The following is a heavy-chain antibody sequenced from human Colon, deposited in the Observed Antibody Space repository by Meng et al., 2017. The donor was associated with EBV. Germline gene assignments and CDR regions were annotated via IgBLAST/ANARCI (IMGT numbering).Heavy chain of an antibody. V-gene: IGHV4-34*01. D-gene: IGHD3-22*01. J-gene: IGHJ4*02. CDR1: SFSVYYYV. CDR3: AKGPTVGYKDH. CDR2: VTNPRSA. Sequence: RCGAGLSQASVNLSLTCTVDSFSVYYYVWGGVAQPPGKGMVGGRDVTNPRSAYYNPSLKSGITITVNSSRKQYSVILTSVTAADTAVYCCAKGPTVGYKDHWGQGTLVTVSS.